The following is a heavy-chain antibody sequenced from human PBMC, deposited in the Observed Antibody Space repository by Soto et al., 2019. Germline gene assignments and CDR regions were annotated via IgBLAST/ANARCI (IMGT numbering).Heavy chain of an antibody. V-gene: IGHV4-38-2*02. J-gene: IGHJ6*02. Sequence: WGWIRQPPGKGLEWIGSIYHSGSTYYNPSLKSRVTISVDTSKNQFSLKLSSVTAADTAVYYCARESGELQLWSYYYYYGMDVWGQGTTVTVSS. D-gene: IGHD5-18*01. CDR2: IYHSGST. CDR3: ARESGELQLWSYYYYYGMDV.